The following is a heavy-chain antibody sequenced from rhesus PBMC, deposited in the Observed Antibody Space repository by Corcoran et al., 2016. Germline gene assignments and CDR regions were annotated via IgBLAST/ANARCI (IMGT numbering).Heavy chain of an antibody. D-gene: IGHD3-28*01. V-gene: IGHV4-143*01. CDR1: GGSISDSYY. J-gene: IGHJ4*01. Sequence: QVQLQESGPGLVKPSETLSLTCTVSGGSISDSYYWSWIRQPPGKGLEGMGRIYGSGGRTTYNPSLKRRVTISRDTSKNQFSLKLSSVTAADTAVYYCARHGYYYGSGYPDPFDYWGQGVLVTVSS. CDR2: IYGSGGRT. CDR3: ARHGYYYGSGYPDPFDY.